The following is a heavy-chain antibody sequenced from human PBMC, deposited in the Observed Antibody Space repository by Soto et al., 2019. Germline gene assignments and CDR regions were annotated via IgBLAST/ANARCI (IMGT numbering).Heavy chain of an antibody. D-gene: IGHD2-21*02. CDR1: GFSLSTSGVG. J-gene: IGHJ4*02. CDR2: IYWDDDK. Sequence: ESGPTLVNPTQTLTLTCTFSGFSLSTSGVGVGWIRQPPGKALEWLALIYWDDDKRYSPSLKSRLTITKDTSKNQLVLTMTNMDPVDTATYYCAHSGLAYCGGDCYSRFDYWGQGTLVTVSS. V-gene: IGHV2-5*02. CDR3: AHSGLAYCGGDCYSRFDY.